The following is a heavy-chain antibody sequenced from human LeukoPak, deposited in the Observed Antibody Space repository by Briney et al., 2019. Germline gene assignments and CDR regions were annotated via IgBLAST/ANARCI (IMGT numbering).Heavy chain of an antibody. CDR2: INSDGSST. D-gene: IGHD3-3*01. CDR3: AKAPDYDFWSGSFYFDY. V-gene: IGHV3-74*01. CDR1: GFTFSSYW. Sequence: GGSLRLSCAASGFTFSSYWMHWVRQAPGKGLVWVSRINSDGSSTSYADSVKGRFTISRDNAKNSLYLQMNSLRAEDTALYYCAKAPDYDFWSGSFYFDYWGQGTLVTVSS. J-gene: IGHJ4*02.